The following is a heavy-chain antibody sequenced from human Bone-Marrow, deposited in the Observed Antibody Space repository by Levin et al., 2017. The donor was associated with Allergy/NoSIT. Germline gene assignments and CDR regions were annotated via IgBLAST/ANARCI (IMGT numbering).Heavy chain of an antibody. Sequence: GESLKISCTASGFPSHTSAMTWVRQAPGQGLGWVSSISGDADMTSYADSVKGRFTVSRDNSKNMLFLQMDNLRVEDTAVFYCAKGSSGWFQETDSWGQGTLVTVSS. J-gene: IGHJ4*02. CDR2: ISGDADMT. D-gene: IGHD6-19*01. V-gene: IGHV3-23*01. CDR3: AKGSSGWFQETDS. CDR1: GFPSHTSA.